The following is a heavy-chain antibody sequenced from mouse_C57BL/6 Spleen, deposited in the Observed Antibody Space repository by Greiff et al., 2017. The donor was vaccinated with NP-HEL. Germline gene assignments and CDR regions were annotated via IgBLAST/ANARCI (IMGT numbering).Heavy chain of an antibody. Sequence: VQLQQSGAELVRPGASVTLSCKASGYTFTDYEMHWVKQTPVHGLEWIGAIDPETGGTAYNQKFKGKAILTADKSSSTAYMELRSLTSEDSAVYYCTREGYYGNYAFAYWGQGTLVTVSA. D-gene: IGHD2-1*01. V-gene: IGHV1-15*01. CDR2: IDPETGGT. CDR1: GYTFTDYE. CDR3: TREGYYGNYAFAY. J-gene: IGHJ3*01.